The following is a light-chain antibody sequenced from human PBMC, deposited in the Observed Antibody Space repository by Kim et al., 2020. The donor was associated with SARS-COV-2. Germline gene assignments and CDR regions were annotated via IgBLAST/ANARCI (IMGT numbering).Light chain of an antibody. CDR1: KLGDKY. V-gene: IGLV3-1*01. CDR3: QAWDSRSWV. Sequence: ELTQPPSVSVSPGQTASITCSGDKLGDKYACWYQQKPGQSPVLVIYQDSKRPSGIPERFSGSNSGNTATLTISGTQAMDEADYYCQAWDSRSWVFGGG. J-gene: IGLJ3*02. CDR2: QDS.